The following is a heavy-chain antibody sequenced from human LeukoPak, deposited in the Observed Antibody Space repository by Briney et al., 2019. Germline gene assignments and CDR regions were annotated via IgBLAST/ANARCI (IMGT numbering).Heavy chain of an antibody. V-gene: IGHV3-7*01. Sequence: GGSLRLSCAASGFIFSSYWMTWVRQAPRKGLEWVATIRYDGDEKFYVDSVTGRFTISRDNAKNSLFLHMNSLAAEDTAVYYCVRESFSRGDFNWGQGTLVSVSS. CDR1: GFIFSSYW. J-gene: IGHJ4*02. CDR2: IRYDGDEK. CDR3: VRESFSRGDFN. D-gene: IGHD7-27*01.